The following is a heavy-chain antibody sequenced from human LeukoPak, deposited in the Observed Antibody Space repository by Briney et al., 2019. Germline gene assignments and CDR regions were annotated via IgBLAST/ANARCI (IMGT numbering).Heavy chain of an antibody. Sequence: SETLSLTCAVYGGSFSGYYWSWIRQPPGKGLEWIGEINHSGSTNYNPSLKSRVTISVDTSKNQFSLKLSSVTAADTAVYYCARTKQWLVPDYWGQGTLVIVSS. J-gene: IGHJ4*02. D-gene: IGHD6-19*01. CDR3: ARTKQWLVPDY. CDR2: INHSGST. CDR1: GGSFSGYY. V-gene: IGHV4-34*01.